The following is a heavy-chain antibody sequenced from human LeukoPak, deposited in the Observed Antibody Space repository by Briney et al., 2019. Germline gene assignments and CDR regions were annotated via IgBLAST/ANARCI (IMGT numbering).Heavy chain of an antibody. D-gene: IGHD3-22*01. CDR2: VSHVGSIQ. V-gene: IGHV3-30-3*01. CDR1: GFTFSSYA. J-gene: IGHJ6*02. CDR3: ARDLFIVVVSSGMDV. Sequence: GGSLRLSCAASGFTFSSYAMNWVRQAPDKALEWVAVVSHVGSIQNYADSVRGRFTISRDNSKNTLYLQMNSLRAGDTAVYYCARDLFIVVVSSGMDVWGQGTTVTVSS.